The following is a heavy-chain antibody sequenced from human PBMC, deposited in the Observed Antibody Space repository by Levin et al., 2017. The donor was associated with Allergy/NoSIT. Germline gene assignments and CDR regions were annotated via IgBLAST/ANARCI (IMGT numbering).Heavy chain of an antibody. V-gene: IGHV4-59*01. CDR3: ARGTRLRYSERPLPTYWYFDL. CDR1: GGSISSYY. Sequence: SETLSLTCTVSGGSISSYYWSWIRQPPGKGLEWIGYIYYSGSTNYNPSLKSRVTISVDTSKNQFSLKLSSVTAADTAVYYCARGTRLRYSERPLPTYWYFDLWGRGTLVTVSS. J-gene: IGHJ2*01. CDR2: IYYSGST. D-gene: IGHD3-9*01.